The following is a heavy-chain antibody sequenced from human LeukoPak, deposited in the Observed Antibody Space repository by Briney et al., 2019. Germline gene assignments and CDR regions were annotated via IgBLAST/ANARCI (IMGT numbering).Heavy chain of an antibody. CDR2: IHSGGDT. CDR1: GFTVSSNY. D-gene: IGHD5-18*01. V-gene: IGHV3-66*02. CDR3: ARDLEGYTYGDGVVYYYYMDV. Sequence: GGSLRLSYAATGFTVSSNYMSWVRRAPGKGLEWVSAIHSGGDTFCAGSVKGRFTISRDNSKNALYLQMNSLRAEDTAVYYCARDLEGYTYGDGVVYYYYMDVWGKGTTVTVSS. J-gene: IGHJ6*03.